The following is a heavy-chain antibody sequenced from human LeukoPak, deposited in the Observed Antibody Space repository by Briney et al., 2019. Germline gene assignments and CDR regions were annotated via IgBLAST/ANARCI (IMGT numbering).Heavy chain of an antibody. D-gene: IGHD3-22*01. V-gene: IGHV1-69*06. CDR1: GGTFSSYA. CDR2: IIPIFDTA. CDR3: ARAPRGYPDYYYYMDV. J-gene: IGHJ6*03. Sequence: SVKVSCKASGGTFSSYAISWVRQAPGQGHEWMGRIIPIFDTANYAQKFQGRVTITADKSTTTAYMELSSLRSEDTAVYYCARAPRGYPDYYYYMDVWGKGTTVTVSS.